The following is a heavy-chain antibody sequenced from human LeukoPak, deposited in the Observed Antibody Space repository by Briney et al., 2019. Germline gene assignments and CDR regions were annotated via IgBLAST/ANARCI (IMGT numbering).Heavy chain of an antibody. CDR2: ISGSGGST. J-gene: IGHJ4*02. CDR1: GFTFSSYA. Sequence: GGSLRLSCAASGFTFSSYAVSWVLQAPGKGLEWVSAISGSGGSTYYADSVKGRFTISRDNSKNTLYLQMNSLRAEDTAVYYCAKTPLVALALIDYWGQGTLVTVSS. V-gene: IGHV3-23*01. CDR3: AKTPLVALALIDY. D-gene: IGHD6-19*01.